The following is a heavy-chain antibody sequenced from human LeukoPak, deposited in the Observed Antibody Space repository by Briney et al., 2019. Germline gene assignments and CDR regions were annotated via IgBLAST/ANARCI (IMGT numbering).Heavy chain of an antibody. CDR2: ISSSSSYI. D-gene: IGHD2-15*01. V-gene: IGHV3-21*01. CDR1: GFTFSSYS. J-gene: IGHJ4*02. CDR3: ARDGFCSDDRCVFSPLDH. Sequence: SGGSLRLSXAASGFTFSSYSMNWVRQAPGKGLEWVSSISSSSSYIYYTDSVKGRFTISRDNAKNSLYLQMNSLRAEDTAVYFCARDGFCSDDRCVFSPLDHWGQGTLVTVSS.